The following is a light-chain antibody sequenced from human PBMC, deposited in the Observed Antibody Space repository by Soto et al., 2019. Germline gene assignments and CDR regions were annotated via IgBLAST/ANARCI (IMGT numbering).Light chain of an antibody. V-gene: IGLV2-8*01. CDR1: SSDVGGYNY. J-gene: IGLJ1*01. CDR3: NSYAGSNVYV. CDR2: EVS. Sequence: QSVLTQPPSASGSPGQSVTISCTGTSSDVGGYNYVSWYQQHPGKAPKLMIYEVSERPSGVPDRFSGSKSGNTASLTVSGLQAEDEADYYCNSYAGSNVYVFGTGTKLTVL.